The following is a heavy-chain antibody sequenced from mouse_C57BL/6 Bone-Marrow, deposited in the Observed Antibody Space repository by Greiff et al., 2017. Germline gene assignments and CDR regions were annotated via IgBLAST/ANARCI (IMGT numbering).Heavy chain of an antibody. CDR1: GYTFTSYW. CDR3: ARGDYYYGSSPYAMDY. Sequence: QVQLQQPGAELVMPGASVKLSCKASGYTFTSYWMHWVKQRPGQGLEWIGEIDPSDSYTNYNQKFKGKSPLTVDKSSSTAYMQLSSLTSEDSAVYYCARGDYYYGSSPYAMDYWGQGTSVTVSS. D-gene: IGHD1-1*01. J-gene: IGHJ4*01. CDR2: IDPSDSYT. V-gene: IGHV1-69*01.